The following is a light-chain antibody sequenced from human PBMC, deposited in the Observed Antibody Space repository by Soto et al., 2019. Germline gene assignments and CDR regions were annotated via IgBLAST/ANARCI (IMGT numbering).Light chain of an antibody. CDR3: SSYAGSNNYV. CDR1: SSDVGGYNY. J-gene: IGLJ1*01. V-gene: IGLV2-8*01. CDR2: GVT. Sequence: QSALTQPPSASGSPGQSVTISCTGTSSDVGGYNYVSWYQQHPGKAPTLMIYGVTKRPSGVPDRFSGSKSGNTASLTVSGLQAYDEAYYYCSSYAGSNNYVFGTGTKLTVL.